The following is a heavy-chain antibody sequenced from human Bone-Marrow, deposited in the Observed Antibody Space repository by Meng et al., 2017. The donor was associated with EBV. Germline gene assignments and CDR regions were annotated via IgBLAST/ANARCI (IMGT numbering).Heavy chain of an antibody. CDR1: GFNFSDYY. CDR2: ISSSDSTI. D-gene: IGHD1-26*01. CDR3: ARVQLGGSWGIDY. Sequence: QVPLVESGGGLGKPGGFSRRSCAASGFNFSDYYMSWTRQAPGKGLEWVSYISSSDSTIYYADSVKGRFTTSRDNAKNSLYLQMNSLRADDTAVYYCARVQLGGSWGIDYWGQGTLVTVSS. V-gene: IGHV3-11*01. J-gene: IGHJ4*02.